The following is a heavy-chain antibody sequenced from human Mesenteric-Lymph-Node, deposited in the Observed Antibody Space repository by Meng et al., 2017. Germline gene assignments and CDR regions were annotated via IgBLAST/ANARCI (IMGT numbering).Heavy chain of an antibody. V-gene: IGHV1-18*01. CDR3: ARVLSPWLVPRRAEFDY. Sequence: QVQLVQSGTEVKKPGASVRVSCKASGYAFSNYAVSWVRQAPGQGLEWMGWISTYNGNTKYADKFQGRVTLTTDKSTTTAYMELTSLSADDTAVYYCARVLSPWLVPRRAEFDYWGPGTLVTVSS. CDR1: GYAFSNYA. D-gene: IGHD6-19*01. J-gene: IGHJ4*02. CDR2: ISTYNGNT.